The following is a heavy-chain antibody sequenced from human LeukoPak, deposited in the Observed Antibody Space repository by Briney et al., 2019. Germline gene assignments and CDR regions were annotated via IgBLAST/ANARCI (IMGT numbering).Heavy chain of an antibody. V-gene: IGHV4-59*12. J-gene: IGHJ3*02. CDR3: ARKNDFEI. D-gene: IGHD2/OR15-2a*01. CDR2: IFYSGRT. CDR1: GGSITSDH. Sequence: SETLSLTCTVSGGSITSDHWNWIRQPPGKGLEWIGCIFYSGRTYYNPTLKSRVSISVDMSKNQFSLRLTSVTAADTAVYYCARKNDFEIWGQGTLVTVSS.